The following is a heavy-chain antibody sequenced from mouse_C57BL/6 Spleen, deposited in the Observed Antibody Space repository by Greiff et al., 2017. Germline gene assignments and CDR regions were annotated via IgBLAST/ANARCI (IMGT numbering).Heavy chain of an antibody. D-gene: IGHD1-1*01. V-gene: IGHV1-19*01. CDR1: GYTFTDYY. CDR2: INPYNGGT. Sequence: VQLKESGPVLVKPGASVKMSCKASGYTFTDYYMNWVKQSHGKSLEWIGVINPYNGGTSYNQKFKGTATLTVDKSSSTAYMELNSLSSEDSAVYYCARGVITAVSFFDYWGQGTTLTVSS. J-gene: IGHJ2*01. CDR3: ARGVITAVSFFDY.